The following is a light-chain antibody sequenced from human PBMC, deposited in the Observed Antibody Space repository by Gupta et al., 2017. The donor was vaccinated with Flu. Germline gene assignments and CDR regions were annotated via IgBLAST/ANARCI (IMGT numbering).Light chain of an antibody. CDR1: NSNIGGNT. CDR3: ATWDDSLRGPV. CDR2: SNI. V-gene: IGLV1-44*01. Sequence: QSVLTQPPSVSGTPGQRVTVSCSGTNSNIGGNTVNWYQQFPGAAPKLLIYSNIYRPSGVPERFSGSKSGSSASLAISGLQSEDEADYFCATWDDSLRGPVFGGGTRLTVL. J-gene: IGLJ3*02.